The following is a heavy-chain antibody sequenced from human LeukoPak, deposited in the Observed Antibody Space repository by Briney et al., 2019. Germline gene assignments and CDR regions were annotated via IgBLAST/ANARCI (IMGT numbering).Heavy chain of an antibody. V-gene: IGHV4-59*01. CDR3: ARSGTGYSSSWYPAKAFDI. J-gene: IGHJ3*02. D-gene: IGHD6-13*01. Sequence: SETLSLTCTVSGGSISSYYWSWIRQPPGKGLEWIGYIYYSGSTNYNPSLKSRVTISVDTSKNQISLKLSSVTAADTAVYYCARSGTGYSSSWYPAKAFDIWGQGTMVTVSS. CDR2: IYYSGST. CDR1: GGSISSYY.